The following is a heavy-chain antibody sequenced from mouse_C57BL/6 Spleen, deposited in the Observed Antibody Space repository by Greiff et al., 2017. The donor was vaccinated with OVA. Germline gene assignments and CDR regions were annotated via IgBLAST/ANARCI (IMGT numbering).Heavy chain of an antibody. D-gene: IGHD1-1*01. Sequence: EVKLMESGGDLVKPGGSLKLSCAASGFTFSSYGMSWVRQTPDKRLEWVATISSGGSYTYYPDSVKGRFTISRDNAKNTLYLQMSSLKSEDTAMYYCARQRYYGSSPDAMDYWGQGTSVTVSS. CDR3: ARQRYYGSSPDAMDY. V-gene: IGHV5-6*01. CDR2: ISSGGSYT. CDR1: GFTFSSYG. J-gene: IGHJ4*01.